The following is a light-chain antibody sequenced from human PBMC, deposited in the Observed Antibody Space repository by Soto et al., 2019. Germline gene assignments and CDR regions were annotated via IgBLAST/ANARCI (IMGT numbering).Light chain of an antibody. CDR1: QGISNY. CDR2: AAS. V-gene: IGKV1-27*01. J-gene: IGKJ1*01. Sequence: DIQMTQSPSSLSASVGDRVTITCRASQGISNYLAWYQQKPGKVPKLLIYAASTLQSGVPSRFSGSGSGTDFTLTISRLQPEDVATYYCQKYNSAPPWTFGQGTKV. CDR3: QKYNSAPPWT.